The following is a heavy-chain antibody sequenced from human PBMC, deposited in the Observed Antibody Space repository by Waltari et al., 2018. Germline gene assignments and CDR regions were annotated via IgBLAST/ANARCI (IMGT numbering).Heavy chain of an antibody. J-gene: IGHJ4*02. CDR2: FDPEDGET. CDR1: GYTLTELS. V-gene: IGHV1-24*01. Sequence: QVQLVQSGAEVKKPGASVKVSCKVSGYTLTELSMHWVRHAPGKGLEWMGGFDPEDGETIYAQKFQGRVTMTEDTSTDTAYMELSSLRSEDTAVYYCATVGGSYDSSGYYYDYWGQGTLVTVSS. D-gene: IGHD3-22*01. CDR3: ATVGGSYDSSGYYYDY.